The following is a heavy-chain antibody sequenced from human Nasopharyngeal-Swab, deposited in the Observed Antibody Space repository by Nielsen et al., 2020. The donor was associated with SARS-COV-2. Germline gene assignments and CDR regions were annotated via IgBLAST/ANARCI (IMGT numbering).Heavy chain of an antibody. V-gene: IGHV3-23*01. CDR2: ISGSGGST. CDR1: GFTFSSYA. CDR3: AKQVIVVVAAIWYFDY. Sequence: GESLKIFCAAFGFTFSSYAMSWVRQAPGKGLEWVSAISGSGGSTYYADSVKGRFNISRDHSKNTLYLQMNSMRAEDTAVYYCAKQVIVVVAAIWYFDYWGKGTLVTVSS. J-gene: IGHJ4*02. D-gene: IGHD2-15*01.